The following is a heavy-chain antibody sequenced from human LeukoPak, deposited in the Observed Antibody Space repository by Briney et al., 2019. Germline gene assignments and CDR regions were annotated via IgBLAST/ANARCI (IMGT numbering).Heavy chain of an antibody. J-gene: IGHJ3*02. CDR2: IIPIFGTA. CDR3: ARDGSRVPNPYCSSTSCHGAFDI. CDR1: GGTFSSYA. V-gene: IGHV1-69*13. Sequence: SVKVSCKASGGTFSSYAISWVRQAPGQGLEWMGGIIPIFGTANYAQKFQGRVTITADESTSTAYMELSSLRSEDTAVYYCARDGSRVPNPYCSSTSCHGAFDIWGQGTMVTVSS. D-gene: IGHD2-2*01.